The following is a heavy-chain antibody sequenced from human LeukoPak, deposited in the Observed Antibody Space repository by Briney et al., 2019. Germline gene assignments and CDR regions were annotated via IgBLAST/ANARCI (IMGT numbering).Heavy chain of an antibody. D-gene: IGHD3-22*01. CDR1: GFTFSDYY. Sequence: PGGSLRLSCAASGFTFSDYYMTWIRQAPGKGLEWVSYISSSGSIIYYADSVKGRFIISRDNAKNSLYLQMNSLRAEDMAVYFCARVGYDSSGRFDYWGQGTLVTVSS. V-gene: IGHV3-11*04. CDR2: ISSSGSII. J-gene: IGHJ4*02. CDR3: ARVGYDSSGRFDY.